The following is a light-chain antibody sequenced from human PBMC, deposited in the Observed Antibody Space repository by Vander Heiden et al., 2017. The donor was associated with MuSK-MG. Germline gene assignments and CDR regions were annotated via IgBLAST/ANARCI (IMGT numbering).Light chain of an antibody. J-gene: IGLJ3*02. V-gene: IGLV1-40*01. CDR1: SSNIGAGYD. CDR2: GNS. CDR3: QSYDSSLSGPV. Sequence: QSVLTQPPSVSGAPGQRVTISCTGSSSNIGAGYDVHWYQQLPGTAPKPLIYGNSNRPSGVPDRFSGSKSGTSASLAITGLQAEDEADYYCQSYDSSLSGPVFGGGTKLTVL.